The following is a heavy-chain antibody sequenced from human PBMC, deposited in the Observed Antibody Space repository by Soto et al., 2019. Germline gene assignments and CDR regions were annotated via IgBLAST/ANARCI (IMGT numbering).Heavy chain of an antibody. J-gene: IGHJ5*02. Sequence: SETLSLTCAVSSGSISSSNWWSWVRQPPGKGLEWIGEIYHSGSTNYNPSLKSRVTISVDKSKNQFSLKLSSVTAADTAVYYCARVRHYDFWSGYWKSSWFDPWGQGTLVTVSS. D-gene: IGHD3-3*01. CDR2: IYHSGST. V-gene: IGHV4-4*02. CDR3: ARVRHYDFWSGYWKSSWFDP. CDR1: SGSISSSNW.